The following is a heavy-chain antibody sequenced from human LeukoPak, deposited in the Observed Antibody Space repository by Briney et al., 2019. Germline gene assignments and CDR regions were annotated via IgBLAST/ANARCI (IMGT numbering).Heavy chain of an antibody. CDR2: IYSGGST. Sequence: GGSLRLSCAASGFTVSSNYMSWVRQAPGKGLEWVSVIYSGGSTYYADSVKGRFTISRDNSKNTLYLQMNSLRAEDTAVYYCARETPEELFDIWGQGTMVTVPS. D-gene: IGHD3-10*01. J-gene: IGHJ3*02. CDR3: ARETPEELFDI. CDR1: GFTVSSNY. V-gene: IGHV3-66*02.